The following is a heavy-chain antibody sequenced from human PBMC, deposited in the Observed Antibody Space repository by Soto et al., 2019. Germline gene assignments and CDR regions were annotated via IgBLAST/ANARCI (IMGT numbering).Heavy chain of an antibody. CDR3: ARDPVLEQWLVLNGMDV. CDR2: IKQDGSEK. CDR1: GFTFSSYW. J-gene: IGHJ6*02. V-gene: IGHV3-7*03. D-gene: IGHD6-19*01. Sequence: EVQLVESGGGLVQPGGSLRLSCAASGFTFSSYWMSWVRQAPGKGLEWVANIKQDGSEKYYVDSVKGRFPISRDNAKNSRYLQMNSLGAEDTAVYYCARDPVLEQWLVLNGMDVWGQGTTVTVSS.